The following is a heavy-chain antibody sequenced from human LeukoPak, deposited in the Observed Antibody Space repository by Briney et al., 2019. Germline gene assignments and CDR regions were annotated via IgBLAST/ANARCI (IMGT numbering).Heavy chain of an antibody. J-gene: IGHJ4*02. CDR1: GFTFSTYA. CDR3: ARLRRNGDSGGFYYYYDY. CDR2: ISYDGSNK. D-gene: IGHD3-22*01. Sequence: GGSLRLSCAASGFTFSTYAMHWVRQAPGKGLEWVAVISYDGSNKYYADSVKGRFTISRDNSKNTLYLQMDSLRAEDTGVYYCARLRRNGDSGGFYYYYDYWGQGTLVTVSS. V-gene: IGHV3-30*04.